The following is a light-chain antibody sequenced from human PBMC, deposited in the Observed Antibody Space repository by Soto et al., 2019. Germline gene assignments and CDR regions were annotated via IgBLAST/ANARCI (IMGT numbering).Light chain of an antibody. CDR3: SSYTSNL. CDR2: EVS. J-gene: IGLJ2*01. V-gene: IGLV2-14*01. CDR1: SSDVGGYNY. Sequence: QSVLTQPASVSGSPGQSITISCTGTSSDVGGYNYVSWYQQHPGKAPKLMIYEVSNRPSGVSNRFSGSKSGNTASLTISGLQAEDEADYYCSSYTSNLFGGGTKVTVL.